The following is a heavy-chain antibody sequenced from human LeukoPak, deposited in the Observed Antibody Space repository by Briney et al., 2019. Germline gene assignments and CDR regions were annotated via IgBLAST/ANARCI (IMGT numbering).Heavy chain of an antibody. CDR1: GFTFSSYA. Sequence: GGSLRLSCAASGFTFSSYAMNWVRQAPGKGLEWVSGISDSGTSTYYADSVKGRFTISRDNSKNTLYLQMNNLRVEDTAVYSCTKGRESTNWYGKDYWGQGTLVTVSS. CDR3: TKGRESTNWYGKDY. V-gene: IGHV3-23*01. CDR2: ISDSGTST. J-gene: IGHJ4*02. D-gene: IGHD1-1*01.